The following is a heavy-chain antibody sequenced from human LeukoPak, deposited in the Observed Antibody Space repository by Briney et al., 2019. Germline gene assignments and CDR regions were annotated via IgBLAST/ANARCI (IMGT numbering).Heavy chain of an antibody. J-gene: IGHJ3*02. V-gene: IGHV1-69*13. Sequence: GASVKVSCKASGGTFSSYAISWVRQAPGQGLEWMGGIIPIFGTANYAQKFQGRVTITADESTSIAYMELSSLRSEDTAVYYCARPALANNAFDIWGQGTMVTVSS. CDR2: IIPIFGTA. CDR1: GGTFSSYA. CDR3: ARPALANNAFDI.